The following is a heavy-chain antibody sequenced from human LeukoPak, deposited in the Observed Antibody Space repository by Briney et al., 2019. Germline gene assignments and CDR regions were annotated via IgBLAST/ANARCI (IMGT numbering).Heavy chain of an antibody. CDR1: GFTFSSYW. CDR3: AREAWIQLWGTYDY. V-gene: IGHV3-30*19. Sequence: GGSLRLSCAASGFTFSSYWMHWVRQAPDKGLEWVAVISYDGSNKYYADSVKGRFTISRDNSKNTLYLQMNSLRAEDTAVYYCAREAWIQLWGTYDYWGQGTLVTVSS. D-gene: IGHD5-18*01. CDR2: ISYDGSNK. J-gene: IGHJ4*02.